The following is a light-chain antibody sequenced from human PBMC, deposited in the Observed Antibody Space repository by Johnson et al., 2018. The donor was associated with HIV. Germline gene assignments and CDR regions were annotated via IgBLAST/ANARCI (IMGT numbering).Light chain of an antibody. Sequence: QSVLTQPPSVSAAPGQKVTISCSGSSSNIGNNYVSWYQQLPGTAHKLLIYENNKRPSGIPDRFSGSKYGTSATLGITGLQTGDEADYYCGTWDTSLSDYYVFGTGTKVTVL. CDR1: SSNIGNNY. CDR3: GTWDTSLSDYYV. CDR2: ENN. J-gene: IGLJ1*01. V-gene: IGLV1-51*02.